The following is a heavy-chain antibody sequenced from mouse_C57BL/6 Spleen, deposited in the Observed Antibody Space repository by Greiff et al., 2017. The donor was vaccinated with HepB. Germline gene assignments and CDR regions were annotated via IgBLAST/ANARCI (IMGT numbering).Heavy chain of an antibody. Sequence: VQVVESGPELVKPGASVKISCKASGYAFSSSWMNWVKQRPGKGLEWIGRIYPGDGDTNYNGKFKGKATLTADKSSSTAYMQLSSLTSEDSAVYFCARGGYGYYLDYWGQGTTLTVSS. CDR2: IYPGDGDT. J-gene: IGHJ2*01. CDR3: ARGGYGYYLDY. D-gene: IGHD2-2*01. V-gene: IGHV1-82*01. CDR1: GYAFSSSW.